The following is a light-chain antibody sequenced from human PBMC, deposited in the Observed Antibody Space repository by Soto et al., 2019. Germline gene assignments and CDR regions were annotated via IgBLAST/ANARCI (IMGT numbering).Light chain of an antibody. CDR3: SSYTSSSPFF. J-gene: IGLJ1*01. V-gene: IGLV2-14*01. Sequence: QSALTQPASVSGSPGQSITISCTGTSYDVGGYNYVSWYQQHPGKAPKLMIYDVSNRPSGVSNRFSGSKSGNTASLTISGLQAEDEADYYCSSYTSSSPFFFGTGTKVTVL. CDR1: SYDVGGYNY. CDR2: DVS.